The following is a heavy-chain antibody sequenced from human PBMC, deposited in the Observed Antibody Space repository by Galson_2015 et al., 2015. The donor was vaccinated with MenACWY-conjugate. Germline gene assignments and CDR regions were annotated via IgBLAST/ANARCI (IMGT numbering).Heavy chain of an antibody. CDR1: GFTFSSYA. CDR3: AKGYDYVWGSYRSPSY. J-gene: IGHJ4*02. V-gene: IGHV3-23*01. D-gene: IGHD3-16*02. Sequence: SLRLSCAASGFTFSSYAMSWVRQAPGKGLEWVSAISGSGGSTYYADSVKGRFTISRDNSKNTLYLQMNSLRAEDTAVYYCAKGYDYVWGSYRSPSYWGQGTLVTVSS. CDR2: ISGSGGST.